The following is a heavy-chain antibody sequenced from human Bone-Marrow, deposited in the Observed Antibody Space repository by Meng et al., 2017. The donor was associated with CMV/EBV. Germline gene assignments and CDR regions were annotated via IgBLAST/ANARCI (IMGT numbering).Heavy chain of an antibody. CDR2: IHYSGSS. D-gene: IGHD2-2*01. V-gene: IGHV4-59*01. CDR1: GGSISSYY. Sequence: SETLSLTCAVSGGSISSYYWSWIRQPPGKGLEWIGYIHYSGSSNYNPSLKSRVTILVGTSKNQFPLKLSSVTATDTAVYYCARLGRVPAHPDYYYYGMDVWGQGTTVTVSS. J-gene: IGHJ6*02. CDR3: ARLGRVPAHPDYYYYGMDV.